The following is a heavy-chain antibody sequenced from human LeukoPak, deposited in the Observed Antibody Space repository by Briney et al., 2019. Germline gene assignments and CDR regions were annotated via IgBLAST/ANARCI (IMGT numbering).Heavy chain of an antibody. CDR2: ISSSGSTI. CDR1: GFTFSSYE. V-gene: IGHV3-48*03. J-gene: IGHJ4*02. CDR3: ARDRGYCTNGVCYGYFDY. Sequence: PGGSLRLSCAASGFTFSSYEMNWVRQAPGKGLGWVSYISSSGSTIYYADSVKGRFTISRDNAKNSMYLKMNSLRAEDTALYYCARDRGYCTNGVCYGYFDYWGQGTLVTVSS. D-gene: IGHD2-8*01.